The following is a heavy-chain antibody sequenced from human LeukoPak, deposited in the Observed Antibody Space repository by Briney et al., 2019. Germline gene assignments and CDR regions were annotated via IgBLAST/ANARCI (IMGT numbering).Heavy chain of an antibody. D-gene: IGHD6-19*01. CDR1: GITFSSFE. CDR3: ASPQLLAF. J-gene: IGHJ4*02. CDR2: ISTSGSTI. V-gene: IGHV3-48*03. Sequence: PGGSLRLSCGVSGITFSSFEMNWVRQAPGKGLEWVSYISTSGSTIYYADSVKGRFTISRDNAKNSLYLQMNGLGAEDTAIYYCASPQLLAFWGQGTLVTVSS.